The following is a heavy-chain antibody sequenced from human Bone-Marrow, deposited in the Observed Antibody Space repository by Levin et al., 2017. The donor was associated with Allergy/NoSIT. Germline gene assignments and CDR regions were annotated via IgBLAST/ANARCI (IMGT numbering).Heavy chain of an antibody. V-gene: IGHV4-30-4*01. CDR1: GGSLRSGDYY. Sequence: SQTLSLTCTVSGGSLRSGDYYWSWIRQPPGKGLEWIGYIYYSGSTYYNPSLKSRVTISVDTSKNHFSLKLSSVTAADTAVYYCARGGRCSSTSGYEPGMGGGYYGMDGWGQGTTVTVSS. CDR2: IYYSGST. CDR3: ARGGRCSSTSGYEPGMGGGYYGMDG. J-gene: IGHJ6*02. D-gene: IGHD2-2*01.